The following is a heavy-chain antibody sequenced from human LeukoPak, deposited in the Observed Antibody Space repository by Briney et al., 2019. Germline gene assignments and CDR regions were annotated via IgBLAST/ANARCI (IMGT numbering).Heavy chain of an antibody. CDR2: ISGGGGPT. J-gene: IGHJ4*02. CDR1: GFTFSSYA. CDR3: AKDPTYYSDTSGYYFDY. V-gene: IGHV3-23*01. Sequence: GGSLRLSCAASGFTFSSYAMSWVRQAPGKGLEWVSVISGGGGPTYYADSVKGRFTISRDNSKNTLYLQMNSLRAEDTAVYFCAKDPTYYSDTSGYYFDYWGQGTLVPVSS. D-gene: IGHD3-22*01.